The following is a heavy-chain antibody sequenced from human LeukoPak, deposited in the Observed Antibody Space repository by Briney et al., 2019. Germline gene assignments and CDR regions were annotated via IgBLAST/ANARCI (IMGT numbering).Heavy chain of an antibody. J-gene: IGHJ5*01. CDR2: IRYDGSKK. CDR3: AQGQLRTDTERS. V-gene: IGHV3-30*02. D-gene: IGHD2-2*01. Sequence: AGSLRLSCAASGFTFSSYGMHWVRQAPGKGLEWVAFIRYDGSKKYYADSVKGRFTISRDNSKNTLYLQMNSLRAEDTAVYYCAQGQLRTDTERSRGPGNPGPVSS. CDR1: GFTFSSYG.